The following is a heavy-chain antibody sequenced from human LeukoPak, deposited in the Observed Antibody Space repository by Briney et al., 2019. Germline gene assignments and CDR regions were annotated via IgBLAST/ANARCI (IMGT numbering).Heavy chain of an antibody. Sequence: ASVKVSCKASGYTFTSYGISWVRQAPGQGLEWMGWINPNSGGTNYAQKFQGRVTMTRDTSISTAYMELSRLRSDDTAVYYCARDGQLVTPNYYYYYYMDVWGKGTTVTVSS. CDR3: ARDGQLVTPNYYYYYYMDV. J-gene: IGHJ6*03. D-gene: IGHD6-13*01. V-gene: IGHV1-2*02. CDR2: INPNSGGT. CDR1: GYTFTSYG.